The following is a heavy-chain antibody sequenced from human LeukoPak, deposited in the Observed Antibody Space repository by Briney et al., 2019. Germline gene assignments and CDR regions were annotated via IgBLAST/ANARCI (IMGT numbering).Heavy chain of an antibody. CDR3: ARLQWELLSSDEYYFDY. D-gene: IGHD1-26*01. CDR2: IYYSGST. J-gene: IGHJ4*02. V-gene: IGHV4-39*07. CDR1: GGSISSSGYY. Sequence: SETLSLTCTVSGGSISSSGYYWGWIRQPPGKGLECIGSIYYSGSTDYNPSLKSRVTISVDTSKNQFSLNLSSVTAADTAVYYCARLQWELLSSDEYYFDYWGQGTLVTVSS.